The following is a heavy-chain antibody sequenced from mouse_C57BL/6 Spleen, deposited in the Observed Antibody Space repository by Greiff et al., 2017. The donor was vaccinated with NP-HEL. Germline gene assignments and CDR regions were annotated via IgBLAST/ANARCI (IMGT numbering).Heavy chain of an antibody. CDR3: ALYYGSSYGYFDV. J-gene: IGHJ1*03. V-gene: IGHV14-3*01. CDR1: GFNIKNTY. CDR2: IDPANGNT. Sequence: EVKLQESVAELVRPGASVKLSCTASGFNIKNTYMHWVKQRPEQGLEWIGRIDPANGNTKYAPKFQGKATITADTSSNTAYLQLSSLTSEDTAIYYCALYYGSSYGYFDVWGTGTTVTVSS. D-gene: IGHD1-1*01.